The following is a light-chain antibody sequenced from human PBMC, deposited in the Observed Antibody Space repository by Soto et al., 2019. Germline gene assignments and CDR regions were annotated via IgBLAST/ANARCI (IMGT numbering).Light chain of an antibody. V-gene: IGKV1-39*01. CDR3: QQSYTILWT. CDR1: QGISSY. Sequence: DIQLTQSPSFLSASVGDRVTITCRASQGISSYLAWYQLKPGKAPKLLVYAASSLQSGVPSRFSGSGSGTDFTLTIASLEPEDFVTYYCQQSYTILWTFGQGTKVDIK. J-gene: IGKJ1*01. CDR2: AAS.